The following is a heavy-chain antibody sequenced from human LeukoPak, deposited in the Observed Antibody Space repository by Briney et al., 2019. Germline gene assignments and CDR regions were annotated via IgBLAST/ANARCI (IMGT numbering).Heavy chain of an antibody. CDR3: ARGAPGSYCSGGSCPYFDY. J-gene: IGHJ4*02. CDR2: KNPNSGNT. V-gene: IGHV1-8*01. CDR1: GYTFTSYD. Sequence: ASVKVSCKASGYTFTSYDINWVRQATGQGLEWMGWKNPNSGNTGYAQKFQGRVTMTRNTSITTAYMELSSLRSEDTAVFYCARGAPGSYCSGGSCPYFDYWGQGTLVTVSS. D-gene: IGHD2-15*01.